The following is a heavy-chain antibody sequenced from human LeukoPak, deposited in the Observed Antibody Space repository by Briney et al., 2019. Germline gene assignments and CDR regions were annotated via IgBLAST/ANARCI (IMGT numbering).Heavy chain of an antibody. CDR3: ASDSIAVADGWAGFDY. J-gene: IGHJ4*02. V-gene: IGHV3-53*01. CDR1: GFSFSSNY. Sequence: PGGSLRLSCAASGFSFSSNYMTWVRQAPGKGLEWVSVIYSDGTTYYADSVKGRFIISRDNSKNTLYLQMSSLRAEDTAVYYCASDSIAVADGWAGFDYWGQGTLVTVSS. D-gene: IGHD6-19*01. CDR2: IYSDGTT.